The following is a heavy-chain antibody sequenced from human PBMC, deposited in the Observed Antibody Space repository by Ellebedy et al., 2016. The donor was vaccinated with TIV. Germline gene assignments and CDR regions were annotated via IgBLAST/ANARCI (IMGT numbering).Heavy chain of an antibody. D-gene: IGHD1-26*01. CDR1: GFTFSSYS. Sequence: GESLKISCAASGFTFSSYSMNWVRQAPGKGLEWVALIRNDGGRDFYADSVRGRFTISRDVSSNTLHLQMHSLRAEDTALYYCATTTGAYYRQPLASWGRGTLVTVSS. V-gene: IGHV3-33*08. CDR2: IRNDGGRD. J-gene: IGHJ5*01. CDR3: ATTTGAYYRQPLAS.